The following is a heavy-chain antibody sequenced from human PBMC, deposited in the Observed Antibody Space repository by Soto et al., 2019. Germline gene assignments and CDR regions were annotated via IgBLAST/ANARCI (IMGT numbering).Heavy chain of an antibody. Sequence: PGGSLRLSCAASGFTFSSYGMHWVRQAPGKGLEWVAVIWYDGSNKYYADSVKGRFTISRDNSKNTLYLQMNSLRAEDTAVYYCARDQCSGGSCNVAPSWGQGTLVTVSS. J-gene: IGHJ4*02. V-gene: IGHV3-33*01. D-gene: IGHD2-15*01. CDR2: IWYDGSNK. CDR1: GFTFSSYG. CDR3: ARDQCSGGSCNVAPS.